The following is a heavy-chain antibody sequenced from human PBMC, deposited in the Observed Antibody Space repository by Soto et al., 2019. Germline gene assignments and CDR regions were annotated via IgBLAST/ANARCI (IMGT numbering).Heavy chain of an antibody. CDR3: ARVKSSSFSAVRYYGMDV. CDR1: GYTFTGYY. CDR2: INPNSGGT. Sequence: GGSVKVSCKASGYTFTGYYMHWVRQAPGQGLEWMGWINPNSGGTNYAQKFQGRVTMTRDTSISTAYMELSRLRSDDTAVYYCARVKSSSFSAVRYYGMDVWGQGTTVTVSS. J-gene: IGHJ6*02. D-gene: IGHD6-13*01. V-gene: IGHV1-2*02.